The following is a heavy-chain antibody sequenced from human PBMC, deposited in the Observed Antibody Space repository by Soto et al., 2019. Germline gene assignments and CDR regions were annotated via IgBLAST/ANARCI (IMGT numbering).Heavy chain of an antibody. CDR3: ARARGYSSSYLTVFSFDY. Sequence: QVQLVQSGAEVKKPGASVKVSCKASGYSFTSYYMHWVRQAPGQGLELMGIINPSGGSTSHPQKFQGRVTRTRDTSTNTVYMELSSLRSEDTAVYYCARARGYSSSYLTVFSFDYWGQGTLVTVSS. CDR1: GYSFTSYY. J-gene: IGHJ4*02. D-gene: IGHD3-22*01. CDR2: INPSGGST. V-gene: IGHV1-46*01.